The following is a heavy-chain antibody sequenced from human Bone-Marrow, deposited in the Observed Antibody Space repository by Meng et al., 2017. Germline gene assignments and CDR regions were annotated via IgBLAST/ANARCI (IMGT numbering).Heavy chain of an antibody. CDR1: GYTFPDYW. D-gene: IGHD6-13*01. CDR2: INPKSGDT. J-gene: IGHJ4*02. Sequence: QVQLVQSGAEVKTPGASVKVSCKASGYTFPDYWLHWVRRAPGQVLEWMGRINPKSGDTHYAQRFQGRVTMTGDTSISTAYMELSGLRSDDTAMYYCARDEDISAAGKLFGDYWGQGTLVTVSS. CDR3: ARDEDISAAGKLFGDY. V-gene: IGHV1-2*06.